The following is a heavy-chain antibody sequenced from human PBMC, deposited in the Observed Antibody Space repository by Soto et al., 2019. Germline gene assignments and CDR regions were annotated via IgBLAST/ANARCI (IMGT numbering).Heavy chain of an antibody. CDR2: INSDGSSI. CDR1: GFTFSGYW. Sequence: GGSLRLSCAASGFTFSGYWMHWVRQAPGKGLVWVSRINSDGSSITYADSVKGRFTISRDNAKNTLYLQMNSLRANDTAVYYCVRRQWLVPFDYWGQGTLVTVSS. CDR3: VRRQWLVPFDY. V-gene: IGHV3-74*01. J-gene: IGHJ4*02. D-gene: IGHD6-19*01.